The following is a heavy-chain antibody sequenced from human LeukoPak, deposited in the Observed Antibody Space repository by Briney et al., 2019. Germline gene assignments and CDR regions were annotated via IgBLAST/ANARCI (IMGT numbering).Heavy chain of an antibody. CDR3: ARDWFVAVAGTVGIQKDY. CDR2: IYYSGST. V-gene: IGHV4-39*07. CDR1: GGSISSSSYY. D-gene: IGHD6-19*01. J-gene: IGHJ4*02. Sequence: PSETLSLTCAVSGGSISSSSYYWGWIRQPPGKGLEWIGSIYYSGSTYYNPSLKSRVTISVDTSKNQFSLKLSSVTAADTAVYYCARDWFVAVAGTVGIQKDYWGQGTLVTVSS.